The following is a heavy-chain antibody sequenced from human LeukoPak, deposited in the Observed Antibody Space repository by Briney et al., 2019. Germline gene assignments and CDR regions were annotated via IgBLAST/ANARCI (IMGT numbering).Heavy chain of an antibody. CDR3: ARESRTTALYYGMDV. CDR2: IIPILGIA. D-gene: IGHD4-11*01. Sequence: SVKVSCKASGGTFSSYTISWVRQAPGQGLEWMGRIIPILGIANYAQKFQGRVTITADKSTSTAYMELSSLRSEDTAVYYCARESRTTALYYGMDVWGQGTTVTVSS. CDR1: GGTFSSYT. J-gene: IGHJ6*02. V-gene: IGHV1-69*04.